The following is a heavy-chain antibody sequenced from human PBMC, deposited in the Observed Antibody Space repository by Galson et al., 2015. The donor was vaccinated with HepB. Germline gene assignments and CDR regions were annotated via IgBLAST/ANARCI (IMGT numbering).Heavy chain of an antibody. Sequence: QSGAEVKKPGESLRISCKGSGYSLTSYWIGWVRQMPGKGLEWMGIIYPGDSDTRYSPSFQGQVTISADKSISTAYLQWSSLKASDTAMYYGARRYRVAAAGTSYYYGMDVWGQGTTVTVSS. CDR3: ARRYRVAAAGTSYYYGMDV. CDR2: IYPGDSDT. D-gene: IGHD6-13*01. J-gene: IGHJ6*02. CDR1: GYSLTSYW. V-gene: IGHV5-51*03.